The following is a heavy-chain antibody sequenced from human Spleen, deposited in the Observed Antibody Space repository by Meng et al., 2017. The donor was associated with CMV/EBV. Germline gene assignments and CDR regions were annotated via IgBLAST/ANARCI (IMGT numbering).Heavy chain of an antibody. Sequence: LSLTCAASGFTFSSYWMSWVRQTPEKGLEWVSTISGSGGTTYYADSVKGRFTISRDNSKNTLHLQMNSLRAEDTAVYYCAREFATDYYGMDVWGQGTTVTVSS. J-gene: IGHJ6*02. CDR1: GFTFSSYW. V-gene: IGHV3-23*01. CDR2: ISGSGGTT. CDR3: AREFATDYYGMDV. D-gene: IGHD1-26*01.